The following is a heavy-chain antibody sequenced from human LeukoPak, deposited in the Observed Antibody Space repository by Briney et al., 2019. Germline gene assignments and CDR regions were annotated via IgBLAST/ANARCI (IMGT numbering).Heavy chain of an antibody. Sequence: ASVKVSCKASGYTFTGYYMHWVRQAPGQGLEWMGWINPNTGGTNYAQKFQGRVTMTRDTSISTAYMELSRLRSDDTAVYYCARDPSITIFGVDQNWFDPWGQGTLVTVSS. CDR2: INPNTGGT. CDR1: GYTFTGYY. J-gene: IGHJ5*02. CDR3: ARDPSITIFGVDQNWFDP. V-gene: IGHV1-2*02. D-gene: IGHD3-3*01.